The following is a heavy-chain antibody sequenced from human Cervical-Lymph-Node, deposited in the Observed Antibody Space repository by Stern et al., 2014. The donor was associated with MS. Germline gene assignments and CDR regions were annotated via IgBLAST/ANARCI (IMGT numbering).Heavy chain of an antibody. CDR1: GFTFRNAW. CDR3: TTLDRSYPYYYYSMDV. CDR2: IQSKTDGGTT. V-gene: IGHV3-15*01. Sequence: EVQLVESGGGLVKPGGSLRLSCAASGFTFRNAWMTWIRQAPGKGLEWVGRIQSKTDGGTTDYAAPVKGRFTISRDDSKNTLYLQMNSLKTEDTAVYYCTTLDRSYPYYYYSMDVWGQGTTVTVSS. D-gene: IGHD1-26*01. J-gene: IGHJ6*02.